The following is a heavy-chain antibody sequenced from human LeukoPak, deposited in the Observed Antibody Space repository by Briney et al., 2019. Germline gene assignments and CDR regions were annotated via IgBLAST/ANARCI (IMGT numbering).Heavy chain of an antibody. Sequence: PGGSLRLSCAASRFTFSSYGMHWVRQAPGKGLEWVAFIRYDGSNKYYADYVKGRFTISRDNSKNTLYLQMNSLRAEDTAVYYCAKGRIVGATLPYFDYWGQGTLVTVSS. CDR2: IRYDGSNK. V-gene: IGHV3-30*02. D-gene: IGHD1-26*01. CDR3: AKGRIVGATLPYFDY. J-gene: IGHJ4*02. CDR1: RFTFSSYG.